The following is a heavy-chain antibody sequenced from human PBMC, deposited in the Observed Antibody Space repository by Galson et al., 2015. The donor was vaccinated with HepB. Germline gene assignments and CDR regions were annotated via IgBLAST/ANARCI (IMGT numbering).Heavy chain of an antibody. CDR1: GFTFSDYW. V-gene: IGHV3-74*01. D-gene: IGHD6-19*01. CDR2: VNFDGTST. J-gene: IGHJ4*02. CDR3: ARELAFGCGSYSH. Sequence: SLRLFCAASGFTFSDYWMHWVRQAPGKGLVWVSYVNFDGTSTRYADSVKGRFTVSRDNAENTVYLQMNSLRAEDTGIYYCARELAFGCGSYSHWGQGALVTVSS.